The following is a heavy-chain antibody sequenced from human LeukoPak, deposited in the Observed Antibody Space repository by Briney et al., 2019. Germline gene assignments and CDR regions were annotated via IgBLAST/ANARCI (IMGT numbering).Heavy chain of an antibody. Sequence: SETLSLTCTVSGDSISGYYWSWIRQPPGKGLEWIGYIYSSGSTNYNPSLKSRVTMSVDTSKNQFSLKLSSVTAADTAVYYCARDNILTGYLDYWGQGTLVTVSS. J-gene: IGHJ4*02. CDR1: GDSISGYY. V-gene: IGHV4-59*12. D-gene: IGHD3-9*01. CDR3: ARDNILTGYLDY. CDR2: IYSSGST.